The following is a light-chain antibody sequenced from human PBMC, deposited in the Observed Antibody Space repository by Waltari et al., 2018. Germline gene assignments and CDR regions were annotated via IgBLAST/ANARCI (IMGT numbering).Light chain of an antibody. Sequence: EIVFTQSPATLSLSPGERATLSCRASQRISNYLAWYYQKPGLAPRLLIYDTSNRATGIPARFSGGGSWTDFTLTIISLAPEDFAVYYCQQRSSWPYTFGQGTKLEI. CDR2: DTS. CDR3: QQRSSWPYT. CDR1: QRISNY. J-gene: IGKJ2*01. V-gene: IGKV3-11*01.